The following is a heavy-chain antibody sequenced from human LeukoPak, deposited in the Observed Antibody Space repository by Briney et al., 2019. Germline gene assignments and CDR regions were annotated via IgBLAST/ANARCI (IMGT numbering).Heavy chain of an antibody. D-gene: IGHD3-3*02. CDR2: IIPIFGTA. J-gene: IGHJ3*02. V-gene: IGHV1-69*05. Sequence: ASVKVSCKASGGTFSSYAISWVRQAPGQGLEWMGRIIPIFGTANYAQKFQGRVTITTDESTSTAYMELSSLRSEDTAVYYCAREIPLILAETPKDAFDIWGQGTMVTVSS. CDR3: AREIPLILAETPKDAFDI. CDR1: GGTFSSYA.